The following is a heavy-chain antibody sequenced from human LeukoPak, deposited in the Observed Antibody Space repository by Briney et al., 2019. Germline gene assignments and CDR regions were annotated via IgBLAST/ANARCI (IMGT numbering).Heavy chain of an antibody. V-gene: IGHV4-39*01. CDR2: IFYSGST. CDR3: ARELAGGDAFDI. D-gene: IGHD3-10*01. Sequence: PSETLSLTCTVSGGSISSRSYYWDWVRQPPGKGLEYIGSIFYSGSTYYSPSLKSRVTISVDTSKNQFSLKLSSVTAADSAVYYCARELAGGDAFDIWGQGTMVTVSS. J-gene: IGHJ3*02. CDR1: GGSISSRSYY.